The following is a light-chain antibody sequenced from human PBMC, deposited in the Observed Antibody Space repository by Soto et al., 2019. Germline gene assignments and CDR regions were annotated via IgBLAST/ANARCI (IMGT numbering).Light chain of an antibody. V-gene: IGKV3-15*01. CDR2: GAS. CDR3: QQYKNWPL. CDR1: HTISSSY. Sequence: TQSPGTLALSPGERATLSCRASHTISSSYLAWYQQKPGQAPRLLLSGASTRATGIPVRFSGSGFGTEFTLTISSLQSEDFAVYYCQQYKNWPLFGQGTRLEIK. J-gene: IGKJ5*01.